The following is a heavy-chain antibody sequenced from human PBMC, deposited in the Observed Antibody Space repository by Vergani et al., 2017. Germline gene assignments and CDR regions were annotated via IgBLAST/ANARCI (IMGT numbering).Heavy chain of an antibody. CDR2: INHSGST. V-gene: IGHV4-34*01. Sequence: QVQLQQWGAGLLKPSETLSLTCAVYGASFSGYYWSWIRQPPGKGLEWIGEINHSGSTNYNPSLKSRVTISVDTSKNQFSLKLSSVTAADTAVYYCARRPYYYDSSGYSKYYYYGMDVWGQGTTVTVSS. CDR3: ARRPYYYDSSGYSKYYYYGMDV. CDR1: GASFSGYY. J-gene: IGHJ6*02. D-gene: IGHD3-22*01.